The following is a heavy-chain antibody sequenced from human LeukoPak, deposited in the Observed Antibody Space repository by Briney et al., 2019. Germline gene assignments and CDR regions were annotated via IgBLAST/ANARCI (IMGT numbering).Heavy chain of an antibody. Sequence: GGSLRLSCAASGFTFSSYWMSWVRQAPGKGLEWVSSISSSSSYIYYADSVKGRFTISRDNAKNTLYLQMNSLRAEDTAVYYCAKEGGRLGKLAFDYWGQGTLVTVSS. J-gene: IGHJ4*02. CDR2: ISSSSSYI. CDR3: AKEGGRLGKLAFDY. D-gene: IGHD1-1*01. CDR1: GFTFSSYW. V-gene: IGHV3-21*04.